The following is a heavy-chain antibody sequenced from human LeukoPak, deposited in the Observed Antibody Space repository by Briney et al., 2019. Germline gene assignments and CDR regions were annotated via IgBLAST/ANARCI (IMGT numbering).Heavy chain of an antibody. CDR3: ARRRTRDYYDSSGYYPSFDY. Sequence: SETLSLTCTVSGGSISSSSYYWGWIRQPPEKGLEWIGSIYYSGSSYYNPSLKSRVTISVDTSKNQFSLKLSSVTAADTAVYYCARRRTRDYYDSSGYYPSFDYWGQGTLVTVSS. CDR2: IYYSGSS. V-gene: IGHV4-39*01. CDR1: GGSISSSSYY. J-gene: IGHJ4*02. D-gene: IGHD3-22*01.